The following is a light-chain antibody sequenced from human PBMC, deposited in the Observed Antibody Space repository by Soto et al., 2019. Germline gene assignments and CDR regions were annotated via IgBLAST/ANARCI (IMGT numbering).Light chain of an antibody. CDR3: QSYDSSLSGWV. CDR1: SSNIGAGYD. Sequence: QSVLTQPPSVSGAPVQRVTISCTGSSSNIGAGYDVHWYQQIPGTAPKLLIYGNSNRPSGVPDRFSGSKSGTSASLAITGLQAEDEADYYCQSYDSSLSGWVFGGGTKVTVL. J-gene: IGLJ3*02. CDR2: GNS. V-gene: IGLV1-40*01.